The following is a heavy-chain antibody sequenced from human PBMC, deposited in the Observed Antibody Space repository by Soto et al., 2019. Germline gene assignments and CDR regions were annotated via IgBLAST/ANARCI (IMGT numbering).Heavy chain of an antibody. V-gene: IGHV3-23*01. CDR1: GFVFRNYA. J-gene: IGHJ4*02. D-gene: IGHD6-19*01. CDR2: ITGSGDSA. Sequence: PGGSLRLSCAASGFVFRNYATTWVRQAPGKGLEWVSAITGSGDSAYYADAVKGRFTISRDNSNNKLSLQMNSLRADDTAVYYCTKVLTSEQFYPSDSWGQGTLVTVSS. CDR3: TKVLTSEQFYPSDS.